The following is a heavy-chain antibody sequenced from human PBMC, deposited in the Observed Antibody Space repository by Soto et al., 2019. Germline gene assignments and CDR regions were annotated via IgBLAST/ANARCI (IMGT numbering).Heavy chain of an antibody. J-gene: IGHJ5*02. V-gene: IGHV4-39*01. CDR2: IYYSGSI. Sequence: SETLSLTCTVSGGSISSSGHYWAWIRQPPGKGLEWLATIYYSGSIYYSPSLKSLATISVDTSKNQISLNLTTVTAADTALYYCARHRINRGSWYWFDPWGQGTLVTVSS. CDR3: ARHRINRGSWYWFDP. D-gene: IGHD6-13*01. CDR1: GGSISSSGHY.